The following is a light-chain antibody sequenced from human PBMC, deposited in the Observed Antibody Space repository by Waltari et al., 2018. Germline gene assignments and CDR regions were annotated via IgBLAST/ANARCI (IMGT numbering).Light chain of an antibody. CDR2: GAS. CDR1: QSVRNH. J-gene: IGKJ2*01. CDR3: QQYNNWPPYT. V-gene: IGKV3D-15*01. Sequence: EIVMTQSPATLSVSPRERATLSCRASQSVRNHLAWYQQKPGQAPRLLIYGASTRATGIPARFSGSGSGTEFTLTISSLQSEDFAVYYCQQYNNWPPYTFGQGTKLEI.